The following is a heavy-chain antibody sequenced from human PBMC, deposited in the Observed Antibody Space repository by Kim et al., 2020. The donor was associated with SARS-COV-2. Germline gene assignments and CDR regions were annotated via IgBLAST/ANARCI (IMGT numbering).Heavy chain of an antibody. CDR3: ACVYSSSWYAAVDY. Sequence: GGSLRLSCAASGFTFSSYWMHWVRQAPGKGLVWVSRINSDGSSTSYADSVKGRFTISRDNAKNTLYLQMNSQRAEDTAVYYCACVYSSSWYAAVDYWGQGTLVTVSS. CDR1: GFTFSSYW. J-gene: IGHJ4*02. D-gene: IGHD6-13*01. V-gene: IGHV3-74*01. CDR2: INSDGSST.